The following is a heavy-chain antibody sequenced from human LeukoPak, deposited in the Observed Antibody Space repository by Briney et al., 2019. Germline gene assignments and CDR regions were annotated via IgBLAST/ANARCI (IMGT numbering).Heavy chain of an antibody. J-gene: IGHJ4*02. CDR3: ARGRYYYDSSGYSKYYFDY. V-gene: IGHV4-59*01. D-gene: IGHD3-22*01. Sequence: SETLSLTCTVSGGSISSYYWSWIRQPPGKGLEWIGYIYYSGSTNYNPSLKGRVTISVDTSKNQFSLKLSSVTAADTAVYYCARGRYYYDSSGYSKYYFDYWGQGTLVTVSS. CDR1: GGSISSYY. CDR2: IYYSGST.